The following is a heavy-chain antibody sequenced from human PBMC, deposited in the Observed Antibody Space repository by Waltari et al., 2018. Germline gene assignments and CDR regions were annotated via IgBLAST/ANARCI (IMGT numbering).Heavy chain of an antibody. J-gene: IGHJ3*02. D-gene: IGHD3-3*01. CDR1: GYSISSGYY. V-gene: IGHV4-38-2*01. Sequence: QVQLQESGPGLVKPSETLSLTCAVSGYSISSGYYWGWIRQPPGKGLEWIGSIYHSGSTYYNPSLKSRVTISVDTSKNQFSLKLSSVTAADTAVYYCARHHYDFWSCYFLDAFDIWGQGTMVTVSS. CDR3: ARHHYDFWSCYFLDAFDI. CDR2: IYHSGST.